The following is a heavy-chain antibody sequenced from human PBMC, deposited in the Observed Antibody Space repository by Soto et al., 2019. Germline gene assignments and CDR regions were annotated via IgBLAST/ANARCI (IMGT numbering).Heavy chain of an antibody. CDR1: GGSISSGEYY. CDR2: IYYSGST. Sequence: SETLSLTCTVSGGSISSGEYYWSWIRQPPGKGLEWIGYIYYSGSTYYNPSLKSRVTISVDTSKNQFSLKLSSVTAADTAVYYCARDRYCSGGSCKYYYYGMDVWGQGTTVTVS. V-gene: IGHV4-30-4*01. D-gene: IGHD2-15*01. J-gene: IGHJ6*02. CDR3: ARDRYCSGGSCKYYYYGMDV.